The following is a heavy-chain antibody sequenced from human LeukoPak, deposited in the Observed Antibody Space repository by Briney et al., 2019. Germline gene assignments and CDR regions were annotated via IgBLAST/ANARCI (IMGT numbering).Heavy chain of an antibody. J-gene: IGHJ4*02. CDR3: ARLDFLFFDY. D-gene: IGHD3-3*01. CDR1: GGSISSGGYY. V-gene: IGHV4-30-2*01. Sequence: PSETLSLTCTVSGGSISSGGYYWSWIRQPPGKGLEWIGYIYHSGSTYYNPSLKSRVTISVDRSKNQFSLKLSSVTAADTAVYFCARLDFLFFDYWGQGILVTVSS. CDR2: IYHSGST.